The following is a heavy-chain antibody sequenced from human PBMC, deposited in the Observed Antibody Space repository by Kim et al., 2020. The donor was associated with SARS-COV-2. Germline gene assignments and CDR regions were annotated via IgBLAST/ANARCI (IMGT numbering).Heavy chain of an antibody. CDR2: ISSSSSTI. D-gene: IGHD3-3*01. V-gene: IGHV3-48*02. CDR3: ARDRGITIFGVVNLYFDY. CDR1: GFTFSSYS. Sequence: GGSLRLSCAASGFTFSSYSMNWVRQAPGKGLEWVSYISSSSSTIYYADSVKGRFTISRDNAKNSLYLQMNSLRDEDTAVYYCARDRGITIFGVVNLYFDYWGQGTLVTVSS. J-gene: IGHJ4*02.